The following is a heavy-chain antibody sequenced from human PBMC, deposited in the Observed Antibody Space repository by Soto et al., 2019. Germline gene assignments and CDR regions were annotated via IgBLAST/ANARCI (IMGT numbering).Heavy chain of an antibody. CDR1: GFTFSKYW. Sequence: GSLRLSCAVSGFTFSKYWMSWVRQAPGKGLEWVANIKKDGSEKYYVDSVKGRFTISRDNAKNSLYLQMNSLRAEDTAMYYCAREPESIDYWGQGTLVTVSS. CDR3: AREPESIDY. CDR2: IKKDGSEK. V-gene: IGHV3-7*01. J-gene: IGHJ4*02.